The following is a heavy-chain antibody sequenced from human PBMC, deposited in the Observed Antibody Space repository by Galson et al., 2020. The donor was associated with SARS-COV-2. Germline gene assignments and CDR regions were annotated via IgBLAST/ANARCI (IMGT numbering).Heavy chain of an antibody. Sequence: GESLKISCQASGYIFTSYGISWVRQAPGQGLEWMGWISTYTGNTNYAQKFQGRVTMTTDTSTTTAYMELRSLRSDDTALYYCATKRGYSGYDYFTWFDPWGQGTLVTVSS. CDR3: ATKRGYSGYDYFTWFDP. D-gene: IGHD5-12*01. J-gene: IGHJ5*02. V-gene: IGHV1-18*01. CDR2: ISTYTGNT. CDR1: GYIFTSYG.